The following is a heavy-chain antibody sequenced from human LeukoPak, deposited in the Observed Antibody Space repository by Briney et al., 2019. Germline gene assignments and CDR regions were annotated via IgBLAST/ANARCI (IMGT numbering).Heavy chain of an antibody. CDR2: ISWNSGSI. Sequence: PGGSLRLSCAASGFTFDDYAMHWVRQAPGKGLEWVSGISWNSGSIGYADSVKGRFTISRDNAKNSLYLQMNSLRAEDMALYYGAKSLGIFLRGDAFDIWGQGTMVTVSS. D-gene: IGHD7-27*01. V-gene: IGHV3-9*03. CDR3: AKSLGIFLRGDAFDI. J-gene: IGHJ3*02. CDR1: GFTFDDYA.